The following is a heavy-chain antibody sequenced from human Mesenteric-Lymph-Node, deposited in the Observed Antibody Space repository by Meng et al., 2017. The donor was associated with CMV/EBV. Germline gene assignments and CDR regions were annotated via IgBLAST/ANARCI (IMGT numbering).Heavy chain of an antibody. CDR3: ARVAMLQSFDY. V-gene: IGHV4-61*01. Sequence: GSLRLSCTVSGGSVSSGSYYWSWIRQPPGKGLEWIGYIYCSGSTNYNPSLKSRVTISVDTSKNQFSLKLSSVTAADTAVYYCARVAMLQSFDYWGQGTLVTVSS. CDR2: IYCSGST. CDR1: GGSVSSGSYY. D-gene: IGHD4-11*01. J-gene: IGHJ4*02.